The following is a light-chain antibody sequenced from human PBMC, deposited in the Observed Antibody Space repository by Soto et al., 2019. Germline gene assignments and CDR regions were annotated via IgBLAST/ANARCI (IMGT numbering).Light chain of an antibody. CDR1: SSDVGVYDY. Sequence: QSALTQPASVSGSPGQSITISCTGTSSDVGVYDYVSWYQQHPAKAPKLLIYDVSNRPAGISNHFSGSKSGNTAARTISGLQAEDEADYYCSSYTTSATRVFGGGTKLTVL. CDR2: DVS. V-gene: IGLV2-14*03. CDR3: SSYTTSATRV. J-gene: IGLJ2*01.